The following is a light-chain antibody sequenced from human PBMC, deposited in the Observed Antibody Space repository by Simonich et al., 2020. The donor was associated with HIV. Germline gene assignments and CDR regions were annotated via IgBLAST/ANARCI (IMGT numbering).Light chain of an antibody. CDR1: QSLSSNY. J-gene: IGKJ5*01. Sequence: EIVLTQSPGTLSLSPGERATLSCRACQSLSSNYLAWYQQKPGLAPRLLIYGASSRITGIPDRFSGSGSGTDFTLTISRLEPEDFAVYYCQQFGNSPPSITFGQGTRLEIK. CDR2: GAS. CDR3: QQFGNSPPSIT. V-gene: IGKV3-20*01.